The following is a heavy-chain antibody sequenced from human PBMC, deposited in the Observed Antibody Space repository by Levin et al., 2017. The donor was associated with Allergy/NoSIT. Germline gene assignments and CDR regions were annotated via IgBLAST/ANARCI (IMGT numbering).Heavy chain of an antibody. J-gene: IGHJ4*02. CDR2: THHSGTA. D-gene: IGHD2-8*01. CDR3: CTNGFYALEY. V-gene: IGHV4-4*02. CDR1: GGSISSHDW. Sequence: PGGSLRLSCAVSGGSISSHDWWSWVRRSAGKGLEWIGETHHSGTANYNPSLRSRVTISVDKSKNQFSLRVNSVTAEDTAIYYCCTNGFYALEYWGQGILVTVSS.